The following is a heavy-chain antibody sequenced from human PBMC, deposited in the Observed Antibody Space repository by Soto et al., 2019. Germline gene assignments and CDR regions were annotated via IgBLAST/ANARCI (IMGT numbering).Heavy chain of an antibody. CDR2: IRSNAYGGTS. CDR1: GFTFGDDA. D-gene: IGHD6-19*01. J-gene: IGHJ6*02. Sequence: GGSLRVSCTASGFTFGDDAMSWLRQAPGEWLEWVGFIRSNAYGGTSEYAASVKARFTISRDDSKSIAYLQMNSLKTEDTAVYYCTRTAVADNYYYYGMDVWGQGTTVTVSS. CDR3: TRTAVADNYYYYGMDV. V-gene: IGHV3-49*03.